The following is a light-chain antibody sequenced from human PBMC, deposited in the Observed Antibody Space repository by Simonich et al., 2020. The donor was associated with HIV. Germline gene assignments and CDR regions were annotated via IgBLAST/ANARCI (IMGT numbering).Light chain of an antibody. V-gene: IGKV3-11*01. CDR3: QQRSNWSMYT. Sequence: EILLTQSPATLSLSPGERATLSCRASQSVSSYLAWYQQKPGQAPRLLIYDASNRATGIPARFSGSGSGTDCTLTISSLEPEDFAVYYCQQRSNWSMYTFGQGTKLEIK. CDR2: DAS. J-gene: IGKJ2*01. CDR1: QSVSSY.